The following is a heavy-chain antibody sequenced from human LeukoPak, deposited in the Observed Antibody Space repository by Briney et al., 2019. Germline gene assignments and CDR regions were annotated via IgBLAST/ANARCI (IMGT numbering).Heavy chain of an antibody. D-gene: IGHD4-17*01. CDR2: IYYSGST. J-gene: IGHJ4*02. Sequence: PSETLSLTCTVSGGSISTYYWTWIRQPPGKGLEWIGYIYYSGSTNFNPSLKSRVTMSVDASKNQFSLKLSSVTATDTAVYYCARAGNDFGEFLDFWGQGALVTVSS. V-gene: IGHV4-59*01. CDR1: GGSISTYY. CDR3: ARAGNDFGEFLDF.